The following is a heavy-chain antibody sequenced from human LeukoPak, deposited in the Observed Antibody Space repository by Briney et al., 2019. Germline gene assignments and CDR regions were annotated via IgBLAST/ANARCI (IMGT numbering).Heavy chain of an antibody. D-gene: IGHD6-19*01. CDR3: ARDAGAVGPFFFDY. J-gene: IGHJ4*02. Sequence: SGGSLRLSCAASGFTFDDYAMHWVRQAPGKGLEWVSGISWNSGSIGYADSVKGRFTISRDNAKNSLYLQMNSLRAEDTAVYYCARDAGAVGPFFFDYWGQGTLVTVSS. V-gene: IGHV3-9*01. CDR2: ISWNSGSI. CDR1: GFTFDDYA.